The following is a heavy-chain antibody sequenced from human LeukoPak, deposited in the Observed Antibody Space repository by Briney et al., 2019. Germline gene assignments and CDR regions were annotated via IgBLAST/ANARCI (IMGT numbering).Heavy chain of an antibody. CDR1: GGSISSSNW. J-gene: IGHJ4*02. CDR2: IYHSGST. D-gene: IGHD2-15*01. Sequence: SETLSLTCAVSGGSISSSNWWSWVRQPPGKGLEWIGEIYHSGSTNYNPFLKSRVTISVDKSKNQFSLKLSSVTAADTAVYYCASRYCSGGSCSRVVDCWGQGTLVTVSS. V-gene: IGHV4-4*02. CDR3: ASRYCSGGSCSRVVDC.